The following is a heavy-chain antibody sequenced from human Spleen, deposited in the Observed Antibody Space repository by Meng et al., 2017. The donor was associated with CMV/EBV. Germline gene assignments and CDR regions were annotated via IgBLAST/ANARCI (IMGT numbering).Heavy chain of an antibody. D-gene: IGHD7-27*01. Sequence: SLKISCAGSGFTFRNYAMHWVRQAPGKGLEWVSGISWNSGSIGYADSVKGRFTISRDNAKNSLYLQMNSLRAEDTALYYCAKGITGADAFDIWGQGTMVTVSS. CDR1: GFTFRNYA. V-gene: IGHV3-9*01. J-gene: IGHJ3*02. CDR2: ISWNSGSI. CDR3: AKGITGADAFDI.